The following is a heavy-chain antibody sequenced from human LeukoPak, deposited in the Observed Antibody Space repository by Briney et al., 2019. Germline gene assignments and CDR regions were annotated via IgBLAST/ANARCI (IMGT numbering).Heavy chain of an antibody. CDR2: IYYSGST. CDR1: GGSISSGGYY. J-gene: IGHJ6*02. D-gene: IGHD6-13*01. Sequence: PSQTLSLTCTVSGGSISSGGYYWSWIRQHPGKGLEWIGYIYYSGSTYYNPSLKSRVTISVDTSKNQFSLKLSSVTAADTAVYYCAGLVEGGSSWYFFSNGETYYYGMDVWGQGTTVTVSS. V-gene: IGHV4-31*03. CDR3: AGLVEGGSSWYFFSNGETYYYGMDV.